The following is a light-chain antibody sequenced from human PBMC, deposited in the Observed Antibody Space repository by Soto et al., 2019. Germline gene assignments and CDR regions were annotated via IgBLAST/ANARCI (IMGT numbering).Light chain of an antibody. V-gene: IGKV4-1*01. CDR3: QQYYSSPWT. J-gene: IGKJ2*02. Sequence: DIVMTQSPDPLAVSLGERATINCKSSQSVLYSSNNKNYLAWYQQKPGQPPKLLIYWASTRKSGVPDRFSGSGSGTDFTLTISSLQAEDVAIYYCQQYYSSPWTFGQGTKLEIK. CDR1: QSVLYSSNNKNY. CDR2: WAS.